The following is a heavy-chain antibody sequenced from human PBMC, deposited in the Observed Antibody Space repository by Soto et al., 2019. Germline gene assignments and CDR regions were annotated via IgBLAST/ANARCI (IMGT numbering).Heavy chain of an antibody. V-gene: IGHV1-24*01. J-gene: IGHJ4*02. Sequence: GASVKASCKVSGYTLTELSMHWVRQAPGKGLEWMGGFDPEDGETIYAQKFQGRVTMTEDTSTDTAYMELSSLRSEDTAVYHCATRFSSGWFVGYYFDYWGQGTLVTVSS. CDR1: GYTLTELS. CDR2: FDPEDGET. CDR3: ATRFSSGWFVGYYFDY. D-gene: IGHD6-19*01.